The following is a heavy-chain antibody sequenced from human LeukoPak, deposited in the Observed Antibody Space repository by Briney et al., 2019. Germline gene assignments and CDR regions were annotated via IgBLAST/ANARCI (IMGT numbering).Heavy chain of an antibody. CDR3: ARVNAPYCGGDCYSGFHFDY. Sequence: GGSLRLSCAASGFTFRNYWTSWVRQAPGKGLEWVANIKQDGSEKYYVDSVKGRFTMSRDNAKTSLFLQMNSLRAEDTAVYYCARVNAPYCGGDCYSGFHFDYWGQGTLVTVSS. D-gene: IGHD2-21*02. CDR2: IKQDGSEK. CDR1: GFTFRNYW. J-gene: IGHJ4*02. V-gene: IGHV3-7*03.